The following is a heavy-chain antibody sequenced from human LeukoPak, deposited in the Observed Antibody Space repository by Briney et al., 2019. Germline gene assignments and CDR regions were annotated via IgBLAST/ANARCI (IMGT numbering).Heavy chain of an antibody. Sequence: GGSLRLSCAASGFTFSSYEMNWVRQAPGKGLEWVSAISGSGGSTYYADSVKGRFTISRDNSENTLYLQMNSLRAEDTAVYNCAKGDFYGSGRDYYYYMDVWGKGTTVTISS. CDR2: ISGSGGST. CDR3: AKGDFYGSGRDYYYYMDV. V-gene: IGHV3-23*01. J-gene: IGHJ6*03. D-gene: IGHD3-10*01. CDR1: GFTFSSYE.